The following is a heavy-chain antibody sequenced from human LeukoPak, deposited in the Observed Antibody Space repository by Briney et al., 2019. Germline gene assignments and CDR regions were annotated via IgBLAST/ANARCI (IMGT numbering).Heavy chain of an antibody. Sequence: PSETLSLTCAVYGGSFSGYYWSWIRQPPGKGLEWIGEINHSGSTNYNPSLKSRVTMSVDTSKNQFSLKLSSVTAADTAVYYRARVSPYSSGWWLRGGMDVWGKGTTVTVSS. CDR1: GGSFSGYY. J-gene: IGHJ6*04. CDR3: ARVSPYSSGWWLRGGMDV. CDR2: INHSGST. D-gene: IGHD6-19*01. V-gene: IGHV4-34*01.